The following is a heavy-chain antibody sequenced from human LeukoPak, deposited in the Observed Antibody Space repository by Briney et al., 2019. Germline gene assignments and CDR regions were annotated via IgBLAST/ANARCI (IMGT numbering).Heavy chain of an antibody. CDR2: ISAYNGNT. V-gene: IGHV1-18*01. D-gene: IGHD3-22*01. J-gene: IGHJ4*02. CDR1: GYTFTSYG. Sequence: GASVKVSCKASGYTFTSYGISWVRQPPEQWLEWMGWISAYNGNTNYAQKLQGRVTMTTDTSTSTAYMELRSLRSDDTAVYYCARDPSSGYYYRGSADYWGQGTLVTVSS. CDR3: ARDPSSGYYYRGSADY.